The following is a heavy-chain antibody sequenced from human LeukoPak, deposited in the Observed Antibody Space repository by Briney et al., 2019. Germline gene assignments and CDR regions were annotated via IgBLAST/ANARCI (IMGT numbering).Heavy chain of an antibody. CDR3: AREISMFVNAFDL. CDR2: IRYDGSNE. D-gene: IGHD3-10*02. J-gene: IGHJ3*01. V-gene: IGHV3-33*01. Sequence: PGGSLRLSRAASGFTFSNSGMHWVRQAPGKGLEWVAVIRYDGSNEYYADAVKGRFIISRDNSKNTVHLQMNSLRVEDTSVYYCAREISMFVNAFDLWGQGTLVAVSS. CDR1: GFTFSNSG.